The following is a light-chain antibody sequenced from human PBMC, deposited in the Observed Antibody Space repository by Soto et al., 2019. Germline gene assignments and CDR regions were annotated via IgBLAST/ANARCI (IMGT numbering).Light chain of an antibody. Sequence: EIVLTQSPATLSLSPGERATLSCRASQSVSSYLAWYQQKPGQAPRLLIYDASNRATGIPARFSSSGSGTEFTLTISSLEPEDFAVYYCQQRSNWPPLYTFGQGTKLEIK. V-gene: IGKV3-11*01. CDR3: QQRSNWPPLYT. J-gene: IGKJ2*01. CDR1: QSVSSY. CDR2: DAS.